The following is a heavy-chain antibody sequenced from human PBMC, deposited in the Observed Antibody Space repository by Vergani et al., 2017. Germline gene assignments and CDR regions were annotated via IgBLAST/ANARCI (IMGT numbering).Heavy chain of an antibody. V-gene: IGHV1-2*02. CDR3: ARTENYGSGSYYNALLYMDV. CDR1: GYTFTGYY. J-gene: IGHJ6*03. Sequence: QVQLVQSGAEVKKPGASVKVSCKASGYTFTGYYMHWVRQAPGQGLEWMGLINPNSGGTNYAQKFQGRVTMTRDTSISTAYMELSRLRSDDTAVYYCARTENYGSGSYYNALLYMDVWGKGTTVTVSS. D-gene: IGHD3-10*01. CDR2: INPNSGGT.